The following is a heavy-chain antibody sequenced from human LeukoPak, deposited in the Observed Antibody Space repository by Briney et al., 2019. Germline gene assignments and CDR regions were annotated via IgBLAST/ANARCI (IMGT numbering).Heavy chain of an antibody. V-gene: IGHV4-34*01. CDR2: INHSGST. CDR1: GGSFSGYY. D-gene: IGHD3-16*01. CDR3: ARGLRFGGGFDS. J-gene: IGHJ4*02. Sequence: SETLSLTCAVYGGSFSGYYWSWIRQPPGNGLEWIGEINHSGSTNYNPSLKSRVTISVDTSKNQFSLKLSSVTAADTAVYYCARGLRFGGGFDSWGQGTLLTVSS.